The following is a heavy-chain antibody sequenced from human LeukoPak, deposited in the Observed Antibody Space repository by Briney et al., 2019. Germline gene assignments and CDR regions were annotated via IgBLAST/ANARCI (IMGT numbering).Heavy chain of an antibody. CDR1: GYTFTGYY. V-gene: IGHV1-2*02. D-gene: IGHD4-17*01. Sequence: ASVKVSCKASGYTFTGYYMHWVRQAPGQGLEWMGWINPNSGGTNYAQKFQGRVTMTRNTSISTAYMELSSLRSEDTAVYYCARRANYGDFFDYWGQGTLVTVSS. J-gene: IGHJ4*02. CDR2: INPNSGGT. CDR3: ARRANYGDFFDY.